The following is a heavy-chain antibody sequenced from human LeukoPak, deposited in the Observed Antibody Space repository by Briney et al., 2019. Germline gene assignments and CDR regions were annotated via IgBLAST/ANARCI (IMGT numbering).Heavy chain of an antibody. CDR1: GFTFGRFS. CDR3: AREDSDNPSDWFDP. V-gene: IGHV3-48*01. D-gene: IGHD5-24*01. J-gene: IGHJ5*02. CDR2: ITSSGTTM. Sequence: GGSLRLSCAASGFTFGRFSMNWVRQAPGKGLEWISYITSSGTTMYYADSVKGRFTISRDNAKNLLYLQMNSLRAEDTAVYYCAREDSDNPSDWFDPWGQGTLVTVSS.